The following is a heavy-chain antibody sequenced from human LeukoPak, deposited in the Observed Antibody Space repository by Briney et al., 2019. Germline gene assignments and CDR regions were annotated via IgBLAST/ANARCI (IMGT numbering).Heavy chain of an antibody. V-gene: IGHV4-59*12. J-gene: IGHJ4*02. D-gene: IGHD3-22*01. Sequence: SETLSLTCTVSGGSISSYYWSWIRQPPGKGLEWIGYIYYSGSTNYNPSLKSRVTISVDTSKNQFSLKLSSVTAADTAVYYCAREKTYYYDSSGYKNDYWGQGTLVTVSS. CDR2: IYYSGST. CDR1: GGSISSYY. CDR3: AREKTYYYDSSGYKNDY.